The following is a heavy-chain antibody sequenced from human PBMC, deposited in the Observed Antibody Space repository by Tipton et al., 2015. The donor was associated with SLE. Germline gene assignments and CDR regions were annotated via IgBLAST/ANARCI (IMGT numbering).Heavy chain of an antibody. CDR1: GFTLSSYA. Sequence: RSLRLSCAVAGFTLSSYAMYWVRQAPGRGLVWVAVISHDGSNRYYAEPVKGRFTISRDKSKNTLDLQMNSLRAEDTAVYYCARDGGFDDSSGYLDYWGQGTLVTVSS. D-gene: IGHD3-22*01. CDR2: ISHDGSNR. J-gene: IGHJ4*02. V-gene: IGHV3-30*04. CDR3: ARDGGFDDSSGYLDY.